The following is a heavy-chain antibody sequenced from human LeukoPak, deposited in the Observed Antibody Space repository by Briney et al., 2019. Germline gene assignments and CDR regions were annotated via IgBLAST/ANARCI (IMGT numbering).Heavy chain of an antibody. J-gene: IGHJ4*02. V-gene: IGHV4-34*01. CDR3: ASASAVAAPIDY. Sequence: SGTLSLTCAVYGGSFSGYYWSWIRQPPGKGLEWIGEINHSGSTNYNPSLKSRVTIPVDTSKNQFSLKLSSVTAADTAVYYCASASAVAAPIDYWGQGTLVTVSS. D-gene: IGHD2-15*01. CDR1: GGSFSGYY. CDR2: INHSGST.